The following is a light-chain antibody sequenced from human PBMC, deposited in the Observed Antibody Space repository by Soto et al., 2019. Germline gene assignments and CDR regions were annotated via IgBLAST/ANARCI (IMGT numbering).Light chain of an antibody. CDR2: GAF. Sequence: DIQMTQSPPTLSASVGGIFPITCRASQSISSLLSWYKQKPGKAPKLLISGAFSLESGVPSRLSGSGSGTESALTISSMQPDDFANYYCQQYYCYSTFGHGTKVDIK. CDR1: QSISSL. J-gene: IGKJ1*01. CDR3: QQYYCYST. V-gene: IGKV1-5*01.